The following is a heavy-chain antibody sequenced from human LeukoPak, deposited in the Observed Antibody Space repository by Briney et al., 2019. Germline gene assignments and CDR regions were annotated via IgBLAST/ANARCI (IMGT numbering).Heavy chain of an antibody. CDR3: ARAGGGYSYADY. D-gene: IGHD5-18*01. V-gene: IGHV3-21*01. J-gene: IGHJ4*02. CDR2: ISSSSNYI. CDR1: GFTFSSYG. Sequence: PGGSLRLSCAASGFTFSSYGMNWVRQAPGKGLEWVSSISSSSNYIYYADSVKGRFTISRDNAKNSLYLQMNSLRAEDTAVYYCARAGGGYSYADYWGQGTLVTVSS.